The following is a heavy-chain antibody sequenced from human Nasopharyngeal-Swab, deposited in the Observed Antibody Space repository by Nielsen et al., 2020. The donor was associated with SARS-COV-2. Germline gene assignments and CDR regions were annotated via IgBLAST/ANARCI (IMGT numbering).Heavy chain of an antibody. D-gene: IGHD3-3*01. V-gene: IGHV3-23*01. CDR3: AKEGYYDFWSGYYATHYYGMDV. CDR1: GFTFSSYA. Sequence: GESLKISCAASGFTFSSYAMSWVRQAPGKGLDWVSAISGSGGSTYYADSVKGRFTISRDNSKNTLYLQMNSLRAEDTAVYYCAKEGYYDFWSGYYATHYYGMDVWGQGTTVTVSS. CDR2: ISGSGGST. J-gene: IGHJ6*02.